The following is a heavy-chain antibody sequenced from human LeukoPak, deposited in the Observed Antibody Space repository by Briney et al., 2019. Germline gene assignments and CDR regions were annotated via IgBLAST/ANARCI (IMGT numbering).Heavy chain of an antibody. CDR2: SSGSGGST. D-gene: IGHD3-3*01. J-gene: IGHJ5*02. CDR3: AKDSVGVLRFLDWFDP. V-gene: IGHV3-23*01. Sequence: GGSLRLSCAASGFTFSSYAMSWFRKALGKGLEWVSASSGSGGSTYYADSVKGRFTISIDNSKNTMYLPMNSLRADDTAVYYCAKDSVGVLRFLDWFDPWGQGTLVTVSS. CDR1: GFTFSSYA.